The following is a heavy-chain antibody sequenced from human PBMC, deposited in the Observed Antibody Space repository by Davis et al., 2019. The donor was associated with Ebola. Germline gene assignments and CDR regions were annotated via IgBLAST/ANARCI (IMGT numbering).Heavy chain of an antibody. J-gene: IGHJ6*02. CDR2: IYYSGST. CDR3: ARPRSSGSYRYGMDV. Sequence: SETLSLTCTVSGASFSRYYWSWIRQPPGKGLEWIGYIYYSGSTNYKPSLKSRVTISLDTSTNQFSLKLRSVTAADTAVYYCARPRSSGSYRYGMDVWGQGTTVTVSS. CDR1: GASFSRYY. D-gene: IGHD1-26*01. V-gene: IGHV4-59*08.